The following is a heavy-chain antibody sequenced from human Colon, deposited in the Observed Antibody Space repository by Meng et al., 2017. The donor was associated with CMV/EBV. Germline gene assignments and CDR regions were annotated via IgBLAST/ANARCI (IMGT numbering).Heavy chain of an antibody. J-gene: IGHJ6*02. Sequence: GESLKISCTASGFTVGDSFMTWVRQAPGKGLEWVGFIRSRNSGGTTEFAASVKGRFTISRDDSNNVAYLQMNSLRIEDTAVYYCTRVGLRYNYYGMDVWGQGTTVTVSS. V-gene: IGHV3-49*04. CDR2: IRSRNSGGTT. CDR1: GFTVGDSF. D-gene: IGHD3-9*01. CDR3: TRVGLRYNYYGMDV.